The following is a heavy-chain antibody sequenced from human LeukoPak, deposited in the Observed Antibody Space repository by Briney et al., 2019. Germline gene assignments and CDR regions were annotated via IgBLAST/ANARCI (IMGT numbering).Heavy chain of an antibody. CDR1: VGSISSYY. Sequence: SETLSLTCTVSVGSISSYYWSWIRQPPGKGLEWIGYIYYSGSTNYNPSLKSRVTISVDTSKNQFSLKLSSVTAADTAVYYCAQGSSWYYWGQGTLVTVSS. D-gene: IGHD6-13*01. CDR2: IYYSGST. J-gene: IGHJ4*02. CDR3: AQGSSWYY. V-gene: IGHV4-59*01.